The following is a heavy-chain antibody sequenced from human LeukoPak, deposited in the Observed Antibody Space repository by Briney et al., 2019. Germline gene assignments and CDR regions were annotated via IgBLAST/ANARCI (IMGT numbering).Heavy chain of an antibody. V-gene: IGHV4-31*03. J-gene: IGHJ5*02. CDR3: ARALRVAATRGVANWFDP. CDR1: GGAISSGGYY. Sequence: SQTLSLTCTVSGGAISSGGYYWSWLRQHPGKGLEWIGYIYYSGSTYYNPSLKSRVTISVDTSKNQFSLKLSSVTAADTAVYYCARALRVAATRGVANWFDPWGQGTLVTVSS. CDR2: IYYSGST. D-gene: IGHD2-15*01.